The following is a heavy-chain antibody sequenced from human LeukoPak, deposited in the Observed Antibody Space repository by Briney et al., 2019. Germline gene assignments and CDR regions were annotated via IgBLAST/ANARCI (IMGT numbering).Heavy chain of an antibody. J-gene: IGHJ4*02. CDR2: IYYSGST. V-gene: IGHV4-31*03. Sequence: SETLSLTCTVSGGSISSGGYYWSWIRQHPGKGLEWIGYIYYSGSTYYNPSLKSRVTISVDTSKNQFSLKLSSVTAADTAVYYCATGGRDVMYRSGGWQFDYWGQGTLVTVSS. D-gene: IGHD6-19*01. CDR3: ATGGRDVMYRSGGWQFDY. CDR1: GGSISSGGYY.